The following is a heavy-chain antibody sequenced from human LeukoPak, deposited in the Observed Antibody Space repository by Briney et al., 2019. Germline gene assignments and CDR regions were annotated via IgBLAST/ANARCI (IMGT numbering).Heavy chain of an antibody. CDR1: GGSISSSSYF. CDR2: IYNSGST. CDR3: ARQDYYEKSGYYYFDH. J-gene: IGHJ4*02. D-gene: IGHD3-22*01. V-gene: IGHV4-39*01. Sequence: PSETLSLTCTVSGGSISSSSYFWAWIRQPPGKGLEWIGSIYNSGSTYYNPSLKSRATVSVDTSKNQLSLKVNSVTAADTAVYYCARQDYYEKSGYYYFDHWGQGTLVTVSS.